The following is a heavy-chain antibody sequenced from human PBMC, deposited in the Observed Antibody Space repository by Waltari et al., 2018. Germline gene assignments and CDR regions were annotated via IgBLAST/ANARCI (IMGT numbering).Heavy chain of an antibody. CDR2: IIPMFGRT. J-gene: IGHJ6*03. D-gene: IGHD3-10*01. CDR3: ARGGGRGGSFSFHMDV. CDR1: GGTFGSYA. V-gene: IGHV1-69*12. Sequence: QVQLVQSGAEVKKPGSSVKVSCKASGGTFGSYAISWVRQAPGQGLEWMGGIIPMFGRTNYPQKFQDRVKITADESTGIAYMELGGLRFEDTAVYFCARGGGRGGSFSFHMDVWGKGTTVTISS.